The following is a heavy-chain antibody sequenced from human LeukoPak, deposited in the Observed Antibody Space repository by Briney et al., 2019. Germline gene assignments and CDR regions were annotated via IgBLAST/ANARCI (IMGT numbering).Heavy chain of an antibody. CDR1: GFTFSSYG. Sequence: GGSLRLSCAASGFTFSSYGMHWVRQAPGKGLEWVAVISYDGSNKYYADSVKGRFTISRDNSKNTLYLQMNSLRAEDTAVYYCAKRTDYGGNSATRYYYGMDVWGQGTTVTVSS. J-gene: IGHJ6*02. CDR3: AKRTDYGGNSATRYYYGMDV. CDR2: ISYDGSNK. D-gene: IGHD4-23*01. V-gene: IGHV3-30*18.